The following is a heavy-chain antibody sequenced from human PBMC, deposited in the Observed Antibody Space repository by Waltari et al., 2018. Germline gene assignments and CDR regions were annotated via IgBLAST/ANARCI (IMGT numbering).Heavy chain of an antibody. J-gene: IGHJ4*02. CDR2: INHGGTT. CDR3: ARGRRDDYIWGSYRRGYFDY. V-gene: IGHV4-34*01. Sequence: QVQLQQWGAGLFKTSETLSLTCAFSGGSFAGHYLTWIRQPPGNGVEWIGEINHGGTTNYNPSLKSRVTISVDTSKKQISLKLNSVTAADTAVYFCARGRRDDYIWGSYRRGYFDYWGQGALVTVSS. D-gene: IGHD3-16*02. CDR1: GGSFAGHY.